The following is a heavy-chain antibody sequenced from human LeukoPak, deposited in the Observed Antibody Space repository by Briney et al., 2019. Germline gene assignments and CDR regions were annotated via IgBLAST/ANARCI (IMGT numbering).Heavy chain of an antibody. Sequence: SETLSLTCAVYGGSFSGYYWSWLRQPPGKGLEWIGEINHSGSTNYNPSLKSRVTISVDTSKNQFSLKLSSVTAADTAVYYCARGLWNIVVVPAAILVGYYFDYWGQGTLVTVSS. D-gene: IGHD2-2*01. J-gene: IGHJ4*02. CDR3: ARGLWNIVVVPAAILVGYYFDY. V-gene: IGHV4-34*01. CDR1: GGSFSGYY. CDR2: INHSGST.